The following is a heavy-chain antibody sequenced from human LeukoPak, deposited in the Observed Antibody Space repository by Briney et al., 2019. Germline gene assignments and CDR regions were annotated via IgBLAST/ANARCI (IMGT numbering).Heavy chain of an antibody. CDR3: ARGLGSGGGDYVWFDP. CDR1: GYSFTSYW. CDR2: IYPGDSDT. V-gene: IGHV5-51*01. Sequence: GESLQISCKGSGYSFTSYWIGWVRQMPGEGLEWMGIIYPGDSDTRYSPSFQGQVTISADKSISTAYLQWSSLKASDTAMYYCARGLGSGGGDYVWFDPWGQGTLVTVSS. J-gene: IGHJ5*02. D-gene: IGHD4-17*01.